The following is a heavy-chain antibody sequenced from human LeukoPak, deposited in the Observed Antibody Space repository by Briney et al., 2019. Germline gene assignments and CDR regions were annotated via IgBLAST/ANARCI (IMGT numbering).Heavy chain of an antibody. V-gene: IGHV3-74*01. D-gene: IGHD2/OR15-2a*01. J-gene: IGHJ4*02. CDR1: GFTVNSNY. CDR2: VNNDGSAT. Sequence: GGSLRLSCAASGFTVNSNYIHWVRQAPGKGLVWVSHVNNDGSATSYADSVKGRFTISRDSAKNTVYLHMNSLRVEDTAVYYCTSFFETNWGQGTLVTVSS. CDR3: TSFFETN.